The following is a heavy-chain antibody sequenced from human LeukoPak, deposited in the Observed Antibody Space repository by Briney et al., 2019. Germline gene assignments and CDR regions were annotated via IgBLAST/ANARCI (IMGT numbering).Heavy chain of an antibody. V-gene: IGHV4-31*03. CDR2: IYYSGST. CDR1: GGSISSGGYY. CDR3: ARDLRRDGYNYYYYYGMDV. D-gene: IGHD5-24*01. J-gene: IGHJ6*02. Sequence: PSETLSLTCTVSGGSISSGGYYWSWIRQHPGKGLEWIGYIYYSGSTYYNPSLKSRVTISVDTSKNQFSLKLSSVTAADTAVYYCARDLRRDGYNYYYYYGMDVWGQGTTVTVSS.